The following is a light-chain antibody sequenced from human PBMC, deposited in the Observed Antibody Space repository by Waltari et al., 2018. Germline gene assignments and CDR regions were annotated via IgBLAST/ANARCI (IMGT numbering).Light chain of an antibody. J-gene: IGKJ1*01. CDR3: QQRDQWPRT. CDR1: QNIRIY. V-gene: IGKV3-11*01. CDR2: DAS. Sequence: EIVLTQSPATLSLSPGERATLSCRASQNIRIYLGWYQQKPGQAPRLLIQDASNRAPGIPGRFSGSGSGTDFTLTISSREFEDSAVYYCQQRDQWPRTFGRGTKVEIK.